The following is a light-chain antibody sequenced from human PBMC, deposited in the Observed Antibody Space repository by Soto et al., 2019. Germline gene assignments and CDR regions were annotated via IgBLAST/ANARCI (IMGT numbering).Light chain of an antibody. CDR3: HQYGSSPRT. CDR2: GAS. CDR1: QSVTSSY. Sequence: EIVLMQSPGTLSLSPGERATLSCRASQSVTSSYLAWYQQKPGQAPRLLIYGASNRATGIPDRFSGSGSGTDFTLTISGLEPEDFAVYYCHQYGSSPRTFGQGTKVEIK. J-gene: IGKJ1*01. V-gene: IGKV3-20*01.